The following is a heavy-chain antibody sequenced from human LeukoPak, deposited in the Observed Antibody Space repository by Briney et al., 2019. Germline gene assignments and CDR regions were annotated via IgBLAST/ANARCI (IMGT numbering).Heavy chain of an antibody. CDR2: ISSSSSTI. CDR1: GFTFSSYS. V-gene: IGHV3-48*04. J-gene: IGHJ4*02. Sequence: PGGSLRLSCAASGFTFSSYSMNWVRQAPGKGLEWVSYISSSSSTIYYADSVKGRFTISRDNAKNSLYLQMNSLRAEDTAVYYCARDLGYGSGSYHSWADYWGQGTLVTVSS. CDR3: ARDLGYGSGSYHSWADY. D-gene: IGHD3-10*01.